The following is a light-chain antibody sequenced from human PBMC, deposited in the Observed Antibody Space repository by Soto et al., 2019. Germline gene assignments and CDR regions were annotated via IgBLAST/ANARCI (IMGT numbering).Light chain of an antibody. J-gene: IGKJ2*01. CDR2: AAS. CDR1: QSISSY. CDR3: QQSYRSPET. V-gene: IGKV1-39*01. Sequence: DIQMTQSPSSLFASVGDRVTITCRASQSISSYLNWYQQKPGKAPKLLIYAASSLKSGVPSRFSGSGSGTDFNLIISRLQPEDFATYFCQQSYRSPETFGQGTKLEIK.